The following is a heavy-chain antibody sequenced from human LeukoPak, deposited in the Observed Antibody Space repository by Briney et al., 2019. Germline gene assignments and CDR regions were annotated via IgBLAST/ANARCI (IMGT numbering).Heavy chain of an antibody. J-gene: IGHJ6*02. CDR2: ISSSGSTM. CDR1: GFTFSSYE. Sequence: PGGSLRLSCAASGFTFSSYEMNWVRQAPGKGLEWVSYISSSGSTMYYADSVKGRFTISRDNAKNSLYLQMNSLRAGDTAVYYCVRVEQQLISWDYYYGMDVWGQGTTVTVSS. D-gene: IGHD6-13*01. CDR3: VRVEQQLISWDYYYGMDV. V-gene: IGHV3-48*03.